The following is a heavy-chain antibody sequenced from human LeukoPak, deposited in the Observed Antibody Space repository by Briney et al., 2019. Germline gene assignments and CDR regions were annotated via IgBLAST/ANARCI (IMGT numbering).Heavy chain of an antibody. V-gene: IGHV3-48*03. J-gene: IGHJ4*02. D-gene: IGHD3-10*01. Sequence: PGGSLRLSCAASGFTFSSYEMNWVRQAPGKGLEWVSYISSSGSTIFYADSVKGRFTISRDNAKNSLYLQMNSLRAEDTAVYYCAKFYGSGSYYNLYDYWGQGTLVTVSP. CDR1: GFTFSSYE. CDR3: AKFYGSGSYYNLYDY. CDR2: ISSSGSTI.